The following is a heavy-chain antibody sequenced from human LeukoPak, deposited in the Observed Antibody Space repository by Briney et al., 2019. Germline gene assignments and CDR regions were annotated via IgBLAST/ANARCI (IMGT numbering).Heavy chain of an antibody. V-gene: IGHV1-69*06. CDR3: AREQVDTGYCSGGSCYSIGYYYYYMDV. D-gene: IGHD2-15*01. CDR1: GGTFSIYA. J-gene: IGHJ6*03. Sequence: GASVTVSCKSSGGTFSIYAISWVRQAPGQGLEWMGRIIPIFGTANYAQKFQGRVTITADKSTSTAYMELSSLRSEDTAVYYCAREQVDTGYCSGGSCYSIGYYYYYMDVWGKGTTVTVSS. CDR2: IIPIFGTA.